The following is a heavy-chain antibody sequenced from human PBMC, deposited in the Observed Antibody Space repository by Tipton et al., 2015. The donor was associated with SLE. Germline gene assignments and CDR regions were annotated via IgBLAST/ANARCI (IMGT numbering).Heavy chain of an antibody. CDR2: IYYSGST. V-gene: IGHV4-39*07. Sequence: LRLSCTVSGGSISSSSYYWGWIRQPPGKGLEWIGSIYYSGSTNYNPSLKSRVTISVDTSKNQFSLKLSSVTAADTAVYYCAIVRTYYYDSSGSAFDYWGQGTLVTVSS. D-gene: IGHD3-22*01. J-gene: IGHJ4*02. CDR1: GGSISSSSYY. CDR3: AIVRTYYYDSSGSAFDY.